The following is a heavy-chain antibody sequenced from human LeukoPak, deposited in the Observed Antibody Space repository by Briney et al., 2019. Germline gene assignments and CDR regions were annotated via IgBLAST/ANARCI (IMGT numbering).Heavy chain of an antibody. D-gene: IGHD3-22*01. CDR1: GFTFSTYW. Sequence: GGSLRLSCAASGFTFSTYWMYWVRQAPGRGLVWVSRINSDGSSRNYADSVKGRFTISRDNAKNTLFLQMNSLRAEDTAVYYCAREAYYYDSSGLRYYYGMDVWGQGTTVTVSS. V-gene: IGHV3-74*01. CDR3: AREAYYYDSSGLRYYYGMDV. J-gene: IGHJ6*02. CDR2: INSDGSSR.